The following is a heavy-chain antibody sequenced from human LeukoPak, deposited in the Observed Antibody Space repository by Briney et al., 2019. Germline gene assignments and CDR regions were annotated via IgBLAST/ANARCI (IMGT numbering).Heavy chain of an antibody. D-gene: IGHD2-2*01. CDR2: ISSSGSTI. J-gene: IGHJ4*02. Sequence: GGSLRLSCAASGFTFSDYYMSWIRQAPGKGLEWVSYISSSGSTIYYADSVKGRFTISRDNAKNSLYLQMNSLRAEDTAVYYCARTKSAYQLLCCPFLFDYWGQGTLVTVSS. V-gene: IGHV3-11*01. CDR3: ARTKSAYQLLCCPFLFDY. CDR1: GFTFSDYY.